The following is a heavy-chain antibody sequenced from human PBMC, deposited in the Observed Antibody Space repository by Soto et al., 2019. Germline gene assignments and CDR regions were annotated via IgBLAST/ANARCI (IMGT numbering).Heavy chain of an antibody. V-gene: IGHV3-9*01. CDR2: ISWNSGSI. J-gene: IGHJ4*02. Sequence: GGSLRLSCAASGFTFDNYAMHWVRQAPGKGLEWVSGISWNSGSIGYADSVKGRFTISRDNAKNSLYLQMNSLRTEDTALYYCAKDRGYSGYDNIYFDYWGQGTLVTVSS. CDR3: AKDRGYSGYDNIYFDY. CDR1: GFTFDNYA. D-gene: IGHD5-12*01.